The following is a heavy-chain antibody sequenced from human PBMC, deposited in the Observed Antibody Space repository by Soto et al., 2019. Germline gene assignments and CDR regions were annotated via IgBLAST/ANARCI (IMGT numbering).Heavy chain of an antibody. CDR1: GVSISSSSW. CDR3: VRGEGSGSFSN. D-gene: IGHD3-10*01. J-gene: IGHJ4*02. Sequence: QVQLQESGPGLVKPSGTLSLTCAVAGVSISSSSWWTWVRQTPGKGLEWMGEIYHAGSPYYNPSLKSRVTISIDKSNNHFSLRLTSLTAADTAVYYCVRGEGSGSFSNWGQGTLVTVSS. CDR2: IYHAGSP. V-gene: IGHV4-4*02.